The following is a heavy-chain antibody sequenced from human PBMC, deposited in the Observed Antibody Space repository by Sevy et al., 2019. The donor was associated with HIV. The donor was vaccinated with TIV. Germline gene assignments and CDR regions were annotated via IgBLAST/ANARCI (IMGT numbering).Heavy chain of an antibody. V-gene: IGHV4-39*02. CDR2: IYYNGHT. J-gene: IGHJ6*02. D-gene: IGHD5-12*01. Sequence: SETLSLTCSVSGGTIVSSGHYWGWIRQTPGKGLEWIGSIYYNGHTYYNPSLKSRLTISIDTSKNPFSLNLGSVTAADTGLYFCAREAGGYDYDYGLDVWGQGTTVTVSS. CDR1: GGTIVSSGHY. CDR3: AREAGGYDYDYGLDV.